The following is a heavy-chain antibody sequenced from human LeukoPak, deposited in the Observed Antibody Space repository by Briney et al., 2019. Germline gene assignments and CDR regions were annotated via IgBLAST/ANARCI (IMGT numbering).Heavy chain of an antibody. J-gene: IGHJ4*02. V-gene: IGHV3-30-3*01. CDR2: ISYDGSNK. CDR1: GFTFSSYA. D-gene: IGHD4-23*01. CDR3: ARDSGSDYGGNPQFDY. Sequence: GGSLRLSCAASGFTFSSYAMHWVRQAPGKGLEWVAVISYDGSNKYYADSVKGRFTISRDNSNNTLYLQMNSLRAEDTAVYYCARDSGSDYGGNPQFDYWGQGTLVTVSS.